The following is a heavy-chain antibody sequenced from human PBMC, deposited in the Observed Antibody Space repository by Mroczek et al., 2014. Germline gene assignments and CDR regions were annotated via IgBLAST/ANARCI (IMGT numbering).Heavy chain of an antibody. CDR1: GFTFSSYG. CDR2: ISYDGSNK. J-gene: IGHJ4*02. Sequence: QVQLVQSGGGVVQPGRSLRLSCAASGFTFSSYGMHWVRQAPGKGLEWVAVISYDGSNKYYADSVKGRFTISRDNSKNTLYLQMNSLRAEDTAVYYCAKVAVAGLDYWGQGTLVTVSS. V-gene: IGHV3-30*18. CDR3: AKVAVAGLDY. D-gene: IGHD6-19*01.